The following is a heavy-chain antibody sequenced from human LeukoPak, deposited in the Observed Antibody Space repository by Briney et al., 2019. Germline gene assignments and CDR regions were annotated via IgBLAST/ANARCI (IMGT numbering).Heavy chain of an antibody. V-gene: IGHV3-74*01. J-gene: IGHJ4*02. CDR1: GFTFSSYW. CDR3: ARVRFSTYGYYFDY. Sequence: PGGSLRLSCAASGFTFSSYWMLWVRQAPGKGLVWVSRINSDGNSTTYADSVKGRFTISRDNAKNTLYLQMNSLRAEDTAVYYCARVRFSTYGYYFDYWGQGTLVTVSS. D-gene: IGHD3-10*01. CDR2: INSDGNST.